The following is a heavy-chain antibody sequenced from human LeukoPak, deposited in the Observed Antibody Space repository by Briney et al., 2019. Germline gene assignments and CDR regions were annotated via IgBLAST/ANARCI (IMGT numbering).Heavy chain of an antibody. D-gene: IGHD1-26*01. Sequence: SETLSLTCAVSGYSISSGYYWGWIRQPPGKGLVWIGSIYHSGSTYYNTSLKSRVTISVDTSKNQFSLKLSSVTAADTAVYYCARRSGNYYDYWGQGTLVTVSS. CDR3: ARRSGNYYDY. CDR1: GYSISSGYY. J-gene: IGHJ4*02. CDR2: IYHSGST. V-gene: IGHV4-38-2*01.